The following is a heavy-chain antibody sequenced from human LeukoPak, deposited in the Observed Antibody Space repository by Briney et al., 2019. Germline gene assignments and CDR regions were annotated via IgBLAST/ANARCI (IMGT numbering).Heavy chain of an antibody. J-gene: IGHJ4*02. CDR3: ARDSHQWLVSYDYFDY. CDR2: IYPRDGST. Sequence: GASVKVSCKASGYTFTSNYIHWVRQAPGQGLEWMGMIYPRDGSTSYAQKFQGRVTVTRDTSTSTVHMELSGLRSEDTAVYYCARDSHQWLVSYDYFDYWGQGTLVTVSS. CDR1: GYTFTSNY. V-gene: IGHV1-46*01. D-gene: IGHD6-19*01.